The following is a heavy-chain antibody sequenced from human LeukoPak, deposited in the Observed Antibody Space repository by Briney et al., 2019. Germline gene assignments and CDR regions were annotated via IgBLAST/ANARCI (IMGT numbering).Heavy chain of an antibody. V-gene: IGHV4-39*01. J-gene: IGHJ3*02. D-gene: IGHD1-1*01. Sequence: PSETLSLTCTVSGGSISNSYYWGWIRQPPGKGLEWIGSIYYSGSTYYNPSLKSRVTISVDTSKNQFSLKLSSVTAADTAVYYCARLRYSWILPGPDAFDIWGQGTKVAVSS. CDR2: IYYSGST. CDR1: GGSISNSYY. CDR3: ARLRYSWILPGPDAFDI.